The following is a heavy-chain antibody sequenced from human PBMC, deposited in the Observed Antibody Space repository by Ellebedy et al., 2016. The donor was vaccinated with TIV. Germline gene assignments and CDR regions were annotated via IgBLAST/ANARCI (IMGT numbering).Heavy chain of an antibody. D-gene: IGHD4-23*01. CDR1: GGSISSFY. CDR3: AREDGGTYHFDS. Sequence: SETLSLTXTVSGGSISSFYWNWVRQPPGKGLEWIGYIYYSGSTNYNPSLKSRVTISVDTAKKQFSLKLSSVTAADTAVYYCAREDGGTYHFDSWGQGTLVTVSS. J-gene: IGHJ4*02. CDR2: IYYSGST. V-gene: IGHV4-59*13.